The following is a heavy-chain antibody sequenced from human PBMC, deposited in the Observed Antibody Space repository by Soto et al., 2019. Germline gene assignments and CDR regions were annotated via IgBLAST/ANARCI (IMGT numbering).Heavy chain of an antibody. CDR2: ISYDGSNK. Sequence: GGSLRLSCAASGFTFRSYGIHWVRQAPGKGLEWVAVISYDGSNKYYADSVKGRFTISRDNSKNTLYLQMNSLRAEDTAVYYCAKDGANYYGMDVWGQGPTVTVSS. V-gene: IGHV3-30*18. CDR3: AKDGANYYGMDV. J-gene: IGHJ6*02. D-gene: IGHD3-16*01. CDR1: GFTFRSYG.